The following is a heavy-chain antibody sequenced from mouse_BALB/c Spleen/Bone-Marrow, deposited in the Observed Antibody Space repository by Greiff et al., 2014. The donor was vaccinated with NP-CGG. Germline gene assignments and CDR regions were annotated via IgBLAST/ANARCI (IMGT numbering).Heavy chain of an antibody. D-gene: IGHD1-2*01. J-gene: IGHJ2*01. V-gene: IGHV4-2*02. CDR1: GFDFCRYW. CDR2: IYPGNSTI. Sequence: VQLKESGGGLGQPGGSLNLACVASGFDFCRYWMRWGRQGPGKGLEWIGEIYPGNSTINYLTSLKDKFIISRENAKNTLYLQMSKVRSEDTALYYCARLGYYGYHDNWGQGTTLTVSS. CDR3: ARLGYYGYHDN.